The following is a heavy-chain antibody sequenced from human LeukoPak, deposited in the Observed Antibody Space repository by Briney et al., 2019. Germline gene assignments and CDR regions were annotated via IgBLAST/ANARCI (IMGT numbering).Heavy chain of an antibody. D-gene: IGHD6-13*01. V-gene: IGHV1-2*02. J-gene: IGHJ5*02. CDR1: GYTFTDYY. CDR3: ASAVTAAGTVSFDP. CDR2: INPNNAGT. Sequence: GGSVTVSCKASGYTFTDYYIHWVRQAPGQGLEGVGWINPNNAGTKYAQKFQDRVTVTRDTSTSTAYMQLSGLTSDDTAVYYCASAVTAAGTVSFDPWGQGTLVTVSS.